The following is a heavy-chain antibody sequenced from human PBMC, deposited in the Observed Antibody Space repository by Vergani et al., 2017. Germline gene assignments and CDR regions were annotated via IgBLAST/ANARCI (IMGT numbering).Heavy chain of an antibody. J-gene: IGHJ3*02. Sequence: QVQLVQSGAEVKKPGASVKVSCKVSGYTLTELSMHWVRQAPGKGLEWMGWINPNSGGTNYAQKFQGRVTMTRDTSISTAYMELSRLRSDDTAVYYCARDVVRGNDAFDIWGQGTMVTVSS. CDR2: INPNSGGT. V-gene: IGHV1-2*02. D-gene: IGHD3-16*01. CDR1: GYTLTELS. CDR3: ARDVVRGNDAFDI.